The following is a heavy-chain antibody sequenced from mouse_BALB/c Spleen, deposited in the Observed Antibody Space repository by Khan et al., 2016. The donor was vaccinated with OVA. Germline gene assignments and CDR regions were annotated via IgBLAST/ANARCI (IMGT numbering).Heavy chain of an antibody. CDR2: INSNGGST. CDR3: ARKARTIN. V-gene: IGHV5-6-3*01. CDR1: GFTFSSYG. Sequence: EVQGVESGGGLVQPGGSLKLSCAASGFTFSSYGMSWVRQTPDKRLELVATINSNGGSTYYPDSVKGRFTISSANAKNTLYLQISSLKSDETAMYYCARKARTINWGQGTTLTVSS. J-gene: IGHJ2*01.